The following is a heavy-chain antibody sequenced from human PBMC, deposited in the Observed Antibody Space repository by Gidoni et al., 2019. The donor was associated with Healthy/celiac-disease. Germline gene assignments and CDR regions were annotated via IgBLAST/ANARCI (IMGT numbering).Heavy chain of an antibody. CDR2: ISSSSSYI. Sequence: EVQLVESGGGLVKPGGSLRLSCAASGFTFSSYSMNWVRQAPGKGLEWVSSISSSSSYIYYADSVKGRFTISRDNAKNSLYLQMNSLRAEDTAVYYCARGLATIFGVVNYYYYYMDVWGKGTTVTVSS. CDR1: GFTFSSYS. J-gene: IGHJ6*03. V-gene: IGHV3-21*01. D-gene: IGHD3-3*01. CDR3: ARGLATIFGVVNYYYYYMDV.